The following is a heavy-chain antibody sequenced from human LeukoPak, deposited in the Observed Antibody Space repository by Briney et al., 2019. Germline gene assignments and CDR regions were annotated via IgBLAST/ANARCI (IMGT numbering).Heavy chain of an antibody. CDR1: RFTFNNYW. CDR3: ARAHYSSFDY. Sequence: GGSLRLSCAGSRFTFNNYWMSWVRQAPGKGLEWVANIKEDGSEKHYVDSVKGRFTISRDNAKNSLYLQSLYLQMNSLRAEDTAVYYCARAHYSSFDYWGQGTLATVSS. V-gene: IGHV3-7*01. CDR2: IKEDGSEK. J-gene: IGHJ4*02. D-gene: IGHD6-13*01.